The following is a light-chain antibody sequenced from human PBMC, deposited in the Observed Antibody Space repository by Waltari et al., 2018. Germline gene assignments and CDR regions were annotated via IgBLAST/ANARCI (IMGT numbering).Light chain of an antibody. CDR3: QKYDYLPAT. CDR2: HAS. Sequence: EVVLTQSPGTLYLSPGERATLSCRASQSVGKYLAWYQQKPGQAPRLLIYHASTRAPGIPDRFSGSGSGTDFSLTISRLEPEDFAVYYCQKYDYLPATFGQGTKVEIK. CDR1: QSVGKY. V-gene: IGKV3-20*01. J-gene: IGKJ1*01.